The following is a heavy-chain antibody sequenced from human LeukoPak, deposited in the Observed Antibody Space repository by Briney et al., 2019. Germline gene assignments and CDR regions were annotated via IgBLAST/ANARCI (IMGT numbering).Heavy chain of an antibody. CDR1: GYTFTGYY. CDR3: ARAIVVVTAIRRGGWFDP. D-gene: IGHD2-21*02. V-gene: IGHV1-2*02. CDR2: INPDSGGT. Sequence: GASVKVSCKASGYTFTGYYMHWVRQAPGQGLEWMGWINPDSGGTKYAQKFQGRVTMTRDTSTSTVYMELSSLRSEDTAVYYCARAIVVVTAIRRGGWFDPWGQGTLVTVSS. J-gene: IGHJ5*02.